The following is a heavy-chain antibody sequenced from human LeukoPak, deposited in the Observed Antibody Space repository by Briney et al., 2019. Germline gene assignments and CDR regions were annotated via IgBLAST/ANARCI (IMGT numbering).Heavy chain of an antibody. CDR2: IRSKAYGGTA. Sequence: PGGSLSLSCTASGFTFGDYAMTWVRQAPGKGLEWVGFIRSKAYGGTAEYAASVKGRFTLSRDDSKSIAYLQMNRLETEDTAVYFCSRMLYCSGGCCSSDYGGQGTLVTVSS. CDR3: SRMLYCSGGCCSSDY. CDR1: GFTFGDYA. D-gene: IGHD2-15*01. V-gene: IGHV3-49*04. J-gene: IGHJ4*02.